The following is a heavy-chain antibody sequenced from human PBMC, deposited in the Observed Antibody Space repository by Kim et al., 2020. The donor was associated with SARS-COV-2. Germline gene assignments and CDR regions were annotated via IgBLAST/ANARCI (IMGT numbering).Heavy chain of an antibody. V-gene: IGHV4-39*02. D-gene: IGHD2-2*01. CDR1: GGSISSSSYY. J-gene: IGHJ5*02. CDR2: IYYSGST. Sequence: SETLSLTCTVSGGSISSSSYYWGWIRQPPGKGLEWIGSIYYSGSTYYNPSLKSLVTISVDTSKNQFSLKLSSVTAADTAVYYCARDIRGALRGVVVVPAATFAPCGQGTLFTVSS. CDR3: ARDIRGALRGVVVVPAATFAP.